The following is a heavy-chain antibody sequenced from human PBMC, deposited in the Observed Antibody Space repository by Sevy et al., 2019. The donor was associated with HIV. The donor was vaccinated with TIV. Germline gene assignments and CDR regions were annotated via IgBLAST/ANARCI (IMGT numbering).Heavy chain of an antibody. Sequence: GESLKISCKGSGYTFTRYWIGWVRQMPEKGLEWMGIIYPDASETRYSPSFQGQVTISADKSISTAYMQWSSLRASDTAMYYCARLICTNGICYLDYWGQGTLVTVSS. CDR2: IYPDASET. D-gene: IGHD2-8*01. CDR1: GYTFTRYW. V-gene: IGHV5-51*01. CDR3: ARLICTNGICYLDY. J-gene: IGHJ4*02.